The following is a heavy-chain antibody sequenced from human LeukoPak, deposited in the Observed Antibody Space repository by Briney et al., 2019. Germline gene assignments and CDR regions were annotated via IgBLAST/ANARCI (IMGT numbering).Heavy chain of an antibody. D-gene: IGHD2-8*01. CDR2: ISSSSSYI. CDR1: GFTFSSYS. CDR3: AREAYCTNGVCYFDY. Sequence: GGSLRLSCAASGFTFSSYSMNWVRQAPGKGLEWVSSISSSSSYIYYADSVKGRFTISRDNAKNSLYLQMNSLRAEDTAVYYCAREAYCTNGVCYFDYWGQGTLVTVSS. J-gene: IGHJ4*02. V-gene: IGHV3-21*01.